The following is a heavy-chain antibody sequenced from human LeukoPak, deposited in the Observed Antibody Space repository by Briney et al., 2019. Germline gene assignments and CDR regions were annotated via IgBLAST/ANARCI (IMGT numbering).Heavy chain of an antibody. CDR1: GFTVSSTY. CDR3: ASRHCSGGGCYFAGADPFDY. D-gene: IGHD2-15*01. V-gene: IGHV3-53*01. CDR2: IYSGGNI. J-gene: IGHJ4*02. Sequence: GGSLRLSCAASGFTVSSTYMSWVRQAPGKGLEWVSVIYSGGNIYYIDSVKGRFTISRDTSKNTLYLQMNSLRAEDTAVYFCASRHCSGGGCYFAGADPFDYWGQGTLVTVPS.